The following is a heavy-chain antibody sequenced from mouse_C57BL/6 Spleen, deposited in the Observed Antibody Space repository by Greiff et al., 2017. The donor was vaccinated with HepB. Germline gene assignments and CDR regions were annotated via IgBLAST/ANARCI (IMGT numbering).Heavy chain of an antibody. CDR2: IHPNSGST. Sequence: QVQLQQPGAELVKPGASVKLSCKASGYTFTSYWMHWVKQRPGQGLEWIGMIHPNSGSTNYNEKFKSKATLTVDKSSSTAYMQLSSLTSEDSAVYYCARRGDSNGYFDVWGTGTTVTVSS. D-gene: IGHD2-5*01. CDR3: ARRGDSNGYFDV. V-gene: IGHV1-64*01. J-gene: IGHJ1*03. CDR1: GYTFTSYW.